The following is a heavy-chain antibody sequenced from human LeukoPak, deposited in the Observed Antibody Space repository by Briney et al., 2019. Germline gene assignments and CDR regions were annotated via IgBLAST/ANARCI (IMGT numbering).Heavy chain of an antibody. V-gene: IGHV4-30-2*01. CDR2: IYHSGST. Sequence: WVRQAPGKGLEWIGYIYHSGSTYYNPSLKSRVTISVDRSKNQFSLKLSSVTPEDTAVYYCARGEAATDLYYYYGMDVWGQGTTVTVSS. J-gene: IGHJ6*02. CDR3: ARGEAATDLYYYYGMDV. D-gene: IGHD6-13*01.